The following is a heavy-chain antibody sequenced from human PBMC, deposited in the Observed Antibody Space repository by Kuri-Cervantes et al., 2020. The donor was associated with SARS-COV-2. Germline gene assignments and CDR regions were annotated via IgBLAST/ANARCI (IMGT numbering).Heavy chain of an antibody. CDR1: GFTLVSYA. Sequence: GRFLRPPVPAFGFTLVSYAMNWFRQAPGKGLEGLAVISDDESNKYYADSVNGILAISRDNSKNTLYPQMNSLSAEDTDVSYCARVWRGEIYYYYGMDIWGQGTTVTVSS. J-gene: IGHJ6*02. D-gene: IGHD3-3*01. CDR2: ISDDESNK. CDR3: ARVWRGEIYYYYGMDI. V-gene: IGHV3-30*09.